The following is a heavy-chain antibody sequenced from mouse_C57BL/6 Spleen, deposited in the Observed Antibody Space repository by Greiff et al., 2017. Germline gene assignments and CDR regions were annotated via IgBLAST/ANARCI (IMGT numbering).Heavy chain of an antibody. CDR3: AGSGITAVPLFAY. D-gene: IGHD1-1*01. Sequence: VQLQQSGPELVKPGASVKISCKASGYSFTDYNMNWVKQSNGKSLEWIGVINPNDGTTSYNQKFKGKATLTVDQSSSTAYMQLNSLASEDSAVYYCAGSGITAVPLFAYWGQGTLVTVSA. J-gene: IGHJ3*01. CDR2: INPNDGTT. V-gene: IGHV1-39*01. CDR1: GYSFTDYN.